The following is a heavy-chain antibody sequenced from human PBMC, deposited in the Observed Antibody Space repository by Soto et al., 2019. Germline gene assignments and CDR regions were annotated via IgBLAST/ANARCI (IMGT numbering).Heavy chain of an antibody. CDR1: VYTFSNYA. Sequence: QVHLVQSGVEVKKPGASVRVSCKASVYTFSNYAVNWVRQAPGQGLEWLGWISGYNGHTNYAQKFQGRVTMTTDTSTSTAYMELRSLTSDDTAVYYCARSHRNSDYTEGLDDWGQGTLVTLSS. CDR3: ARSHRNSDYTEGLDD. D-gene: IGHD2-2*02. V-gene: IGHV1-18*04. CDR2: ISGYNGHT. J-gene: IGHJ4*02.